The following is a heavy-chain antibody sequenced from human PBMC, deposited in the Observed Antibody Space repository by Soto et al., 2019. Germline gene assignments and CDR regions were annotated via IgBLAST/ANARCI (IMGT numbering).Heavy chain of an antibody. V-gene: IGHV4-30-4*01. CDR3: ARVGSGYDLALDY. D-gene: IGHD5-12*01. Sequence: QVQLQESGPGLVKPSQTLSLTCTVSGGSISSGDYYWSWIRQPPGKGLEWIGNIYYSGSTYYNPSLKSRVTISVDTSKNQFALKLSSVTAADTAVYYCARVGSGYDLALDYWGQGTLVTVSS. CDR2: IYYSGST. CDR1: GGSISSGDYY. J-gene: IGHJ4*02.